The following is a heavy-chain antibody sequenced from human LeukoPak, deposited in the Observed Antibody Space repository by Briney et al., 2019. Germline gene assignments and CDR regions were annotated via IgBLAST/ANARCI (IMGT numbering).Heavy chain of an antibody. D-gene: IGHD2-2*01. CDR1: GGSISSYY. Sequence: SETLSLTCTVSGGSISSYYWSWIRQPAGKGLEWIGRIYTSGSTNYNPSLKSRVTMSVDTPKNQFSLKLSSVTAADTAVYYCAREIVVPAAMRDYYYYYGMDVWGQGTTVTVSS. CDR2: IYTSGST. J-gene: IGHJ6*02. V-gene: IGHV4-4*07. CDR3: AREIVVPAAMRDYYYYYGMDV.